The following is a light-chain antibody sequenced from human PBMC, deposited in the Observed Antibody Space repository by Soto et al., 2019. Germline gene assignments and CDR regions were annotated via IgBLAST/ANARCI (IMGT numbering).Light chain of an antibody. CDR2: EVS. J-gene: IGLJ3*02. V-gene: IGLV2-8*01. CDR1: SSDVGGYSF. Sequence: QSALTQPPSASGSLGQSVTISCTGTSSDVGGYSFVSWYRQYPGKAPKLMIYEVSKRPSGVPDRFSGSKSGSTASLTVSGLQAEDEADYYCSSYAGGNNLVFGGGTKLPS. CDR3: SSYAGGNNLV.